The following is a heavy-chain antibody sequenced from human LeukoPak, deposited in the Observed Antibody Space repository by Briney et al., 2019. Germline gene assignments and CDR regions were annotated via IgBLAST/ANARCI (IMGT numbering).Heavy chain of an antibody. V-gene: IGHV1-18*01. CDR1: GYTFTSYG. CDR3: ARDTYCSSTSCYLPFDY. CDR2: ISAYNGNT. J-gene: IGHJ4*02. Sequence: ASVKVSCKASGYTFTSYGISWVRQAPGQGLEWMGWISAYNGNTNYAQKLQGRVNMTADTSTSTAYMELRSLRSDDTAVYYCARDTYCSSTSCYLPFDYWGQGTLVTVSS. D-gene: IGHD2-2*01.